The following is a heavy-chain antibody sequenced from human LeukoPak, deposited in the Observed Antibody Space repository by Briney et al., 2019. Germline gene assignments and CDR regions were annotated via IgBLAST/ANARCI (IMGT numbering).Heavy chain of an antibody. J-gene: IGHJ4*02. CDR3: ASQKQPRIAVAGFDY. V-gene: IGHV3-53*01. Sequence: PGGSLRLSCAASGFTVSSNYMSWVRQAPGKGLEWVSVIYSGGSTYYADSVKGRFTISRDNSKNTLYPQMNSLRAEDTAVYYCASQKQPRIAVAGFDYWGQGTLVTVSS. CDR2: IYSGGST. CDR1: GFTVSSNY. D-gene: IGHD6-19*01.